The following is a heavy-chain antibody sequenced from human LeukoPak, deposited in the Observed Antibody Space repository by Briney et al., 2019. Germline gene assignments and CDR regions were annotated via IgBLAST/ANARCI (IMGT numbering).Heavy chain of an antibody. V-gene: IGHV1-69*05. D-gene: IGHD2-15*01. CDR1: GGTLSSYA. CDR3: AXXLRYCSGXXCYWLYYFDY. CDR2: VIPIFGTA. Sequence: SVKVPCKASGGTLSSYAISWVRQAPGQGLEWMGRVIPIFGTANYAQKFQGRVTITTDESTSTAYMELSSLRSEETAVYYCAXXLRYCSGXXCYWLYYFDYWGQGTLVTVSS. J-gene: IGHJ4*02.